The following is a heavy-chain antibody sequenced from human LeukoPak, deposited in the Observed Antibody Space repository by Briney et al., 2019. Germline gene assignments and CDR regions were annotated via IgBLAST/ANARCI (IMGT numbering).Heavy chain of an antibody. Sequence: SETLSLTCTVSGGSISSHYWSWIRQPPGKGLEWIGYIYYSGSSKYNPSLKSRVTISVDTSKNQFSLKLSSVTAADTAVYYCARLYDSSGYTNWLDPWGQGTLVTVSS. V-gene: IGHV4-59*11. CDR1: GGSISSHY. D-gene: IGHD3-22*01. CDR3: ARLYDSSGYTNWLDP. CDR2: IYYSGSS. J-gene: IGHJ5*02.